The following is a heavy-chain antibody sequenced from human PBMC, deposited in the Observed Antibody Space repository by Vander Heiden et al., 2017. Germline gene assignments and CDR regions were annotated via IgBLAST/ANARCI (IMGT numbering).Heavy chain of an antibody. V-gene: IGHV4-34*01. CDR3: ARSTTNYGGNSGY. J-gene: IGHJ4*02. CDR2: INHSGST. D-gene: IGHD4-17*01. Sequence: QVQLQQWGAGLLKPSETLSLTCAVYGGSFSGYYWSWIRQPPGKGLEWIGEINHSGSTNYNPALKSRVTISVDTSKNQFSLKLRSVTAADTAVYYSARSTTNYGGNSGYWGQGTLVTVSS. CDR1: GGSFSGYY.